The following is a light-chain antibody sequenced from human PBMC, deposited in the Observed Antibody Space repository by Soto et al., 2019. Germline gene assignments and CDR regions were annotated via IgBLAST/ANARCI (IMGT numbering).Light chain of an antibody. CDR2: GAS. V-gene: IGKV3-20*01. CDR3: QQYGDLIT. Sequence: EIVLTQSPGTLSLSPGERAALSCRASQSVSSSYLAWYQQKRGQAPRLLIYGASSRATGVPDRFSGSGSRTGFPLPISRLEPEDFAVYYCQQYGDLITFGQGTRLQ. J-gene: IGKJ5*01. CDR1: QSVSSSY.